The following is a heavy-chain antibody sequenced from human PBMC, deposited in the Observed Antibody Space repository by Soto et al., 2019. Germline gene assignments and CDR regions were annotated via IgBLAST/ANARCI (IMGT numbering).Heavy chain of an antibody. CDR1: GYTFTGYY. CDR3: ARERYQVISDGMDV. V-gene: IGHV1-2*02. Sequence: ASGKVSCKASGYTFTGYYIHWVREAPGQGLEWMGWIHPQTGGTSYAQKCQGRGTLSRDTSINTAYLELSRLTFDDAAVYFCARERYQVISDGMDVWGQGTTVTVSS. J-gene: IGHJ6*02. D-gene: IGHD2-2*01. CDR2: IHPQTGGT.